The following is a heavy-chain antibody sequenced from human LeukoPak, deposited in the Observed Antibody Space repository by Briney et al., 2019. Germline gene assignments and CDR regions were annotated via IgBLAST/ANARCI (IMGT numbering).Heavy chain of an antibody. CDR2: ISGTGAT. J-gene: IGHJ4*02. Sequence: SETLSLTCAVSGVSVGGHYWSWIRQPPGKGLEWLGFISGTGATKYNPSSESRASISVDTTTTQTPMNLISLTAADTPAYFCAGHFVGKNYFEYWGEGILVSVSS. CDR3: AGHFVGKNYFEY. V-gene: IGHV4-59*08. D-gene: IGHD2-21*01. CDR1: GVSVGGHY.